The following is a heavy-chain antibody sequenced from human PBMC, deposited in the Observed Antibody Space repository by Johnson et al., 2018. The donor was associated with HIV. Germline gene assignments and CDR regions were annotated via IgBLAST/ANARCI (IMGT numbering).Heavy chain of an antibody. CDR3: ARGDFWSGYPDAFDI. J-gene: IGHJ3*02. D-gene: IGHD3-3*01. CDR1: GFIFSSYG. V-gene: IGHV3-NL1*01. CDR2: IYSGGST. Sequence: QVQLVESGGGVVQPGRSLRLSCAASGFIFSSYGMHWVRQAPGKGLEWVAVIYSGGSTYYADSVKGRFTISRDNSKNTLYLQMNSLRAEDTAVYYCARGDFWSGYPDAFDIWGQGTMVTVSS.